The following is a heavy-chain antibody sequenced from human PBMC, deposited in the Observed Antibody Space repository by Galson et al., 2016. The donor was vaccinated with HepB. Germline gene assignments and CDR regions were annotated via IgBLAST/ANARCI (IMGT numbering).Heavy chain of an antibody. Sequence: SLRLSCAASGFTFSTYIMNWVRQAPGKGLEWVSSISSSSGYIYYADSVKGRFTISRDNAENSLYLQMNSLRAEDTAVYYCAKVLRQQRHHGHDYWGQGALVTFCS. CDR1: GFTFSTYI. CDR3: AKVLRQQRHHGHDY. D-gene: IGHD6-25*01. J-gene: IGHJ4*02. CDR2: ISSSSGYI. V-gene: IGHV3-21*01.